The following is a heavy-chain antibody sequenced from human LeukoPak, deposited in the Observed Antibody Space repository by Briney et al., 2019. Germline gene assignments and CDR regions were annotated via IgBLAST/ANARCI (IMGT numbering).Heavy chain of an antibody. V-gene: IGHV4-59*01. Sequence: SETLSLTCTVSGGSISSYYWSWIRQPPGKGLEWIGYIYYSGSTNHNPSLKSRVTISVDTSKSQFSLNLNSVTAADTAIYYCATSGGSSGWYWGQGTLVTVSS. J-gene: IGHJ4*02. CDR1: GGSISSYY. CDR2: IYYSGST. D-gene: IGHD6-19*01. CDR3: ATSGGSSGWY.